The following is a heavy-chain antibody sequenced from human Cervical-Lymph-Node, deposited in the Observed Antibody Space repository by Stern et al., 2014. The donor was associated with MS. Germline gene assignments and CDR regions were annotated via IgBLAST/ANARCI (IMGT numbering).Heavy chain of an antibody. D-gene: IGHD6-19*01. J-gene: IGHJ5*02. CDR2: ISWSGSVM. CDR1: GFTFDNFA. CDR3: AKDVGSSLSSSGWYVS. Sequence: EVQLVESGGGLVQPGRSLRLSCAASGFTFDNFAMHWVRQTPGKGLEWVSGISWSGSVMGYADSVKGRFSISRDNAKNSLYLQMNSLRAEDTALYYCAKDVGSSLSSSGWYVSWGQGTLVTVSS. V-gene: IGHV3-9*01.